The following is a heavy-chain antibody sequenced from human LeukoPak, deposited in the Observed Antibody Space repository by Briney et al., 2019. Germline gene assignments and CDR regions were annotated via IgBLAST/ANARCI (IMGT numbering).Heavy chain of an antibody. CDR3: AKGDIYGSGSPGFDY. Sequence: GGSLRLSCAASGFTFGSYWMHWVRQAPGKGLAWVSRISNDGTFTLYADSVKGRFTVSRDNAKNSLYLQMNSLRAEDAALYYCAKGDIYGSGSPGFDYWGQGTLVTVSS. CDR2: ISNDGTFT. D-gene: IGHD3-10*01. V-gene: IGHV3-74*01. J-gene: IGHJ4*02. CDR1: GFTFGSYW.